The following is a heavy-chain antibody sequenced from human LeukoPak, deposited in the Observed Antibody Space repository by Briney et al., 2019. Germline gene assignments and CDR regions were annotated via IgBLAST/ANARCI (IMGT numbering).Heavy chain of an antibody. CDR3: ATDYYDSSGYLAPFDY. J-gene: IGHJ4*02. CDR2: INPNSGGT. D-gene: IGHD3-22*01. CDR1: GYTLTNYY. V-gene: IGHV1-2*02. Sequence: ASVKVSCKASGYTLTNYYMHWVRQAPGQGLEWMGWINPNSGGTNYAQKFQVRVTMTRDTSITTAYMELSSLRSDDTAVYYCATDYYDSSGYLAPFDYWGQGTLVTVSS.